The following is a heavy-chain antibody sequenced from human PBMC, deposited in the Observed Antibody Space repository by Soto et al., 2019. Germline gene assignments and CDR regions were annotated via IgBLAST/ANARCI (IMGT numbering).Heavy chain of an antibody. J-gene: IGHJ4*02. V-gene: IGHV3-30-3*01. D-gene: IGHD6-13*01. CDR1: GFTFSSYA. CDR2: ISYDGSNK. Sequence: GGSLRLSCAASGFTFSSYAMHWVRQAPGKGLEWVAVISYDGSNKYYADSVKGRFTISRDNSKNTLYLQMNSLRAEDTAVYYCAREGLLAAAGCFDYWGQGTLVTVS. CDR3: AREGLLAAAGCFDY.